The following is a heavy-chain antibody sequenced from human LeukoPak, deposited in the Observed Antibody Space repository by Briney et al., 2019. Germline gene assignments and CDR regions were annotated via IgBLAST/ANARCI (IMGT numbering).Heavy chain of an antibody. CDR3: AAWIQLSLGAPFYAEYFQE. V-gene: IGHV3-23*01. Sequence: QPGGSLRLSCAASRLTFSRYAMTWVRQAPGKGLEWVSAISGSGSDTYYADSVKGRFTTSRDNSNNTLYLRMNSLRAEDTAVYYCAAWIQLSLGAPFYAEYFQEWGQGTQVTVSS. D-gene: IGHD5-18*01. CDR1: RLTFSRYA. J-gene: IGHJ1*01. CDR2: ISGSGSDT.